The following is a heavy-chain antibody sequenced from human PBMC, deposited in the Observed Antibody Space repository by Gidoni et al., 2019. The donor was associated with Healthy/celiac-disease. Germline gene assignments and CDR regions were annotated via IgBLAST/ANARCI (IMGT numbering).Heavy chain of an antibody. CDR1: GFSLSTSGVG. V-gene: IGHV2-5*01. J-gene: IGHJ4*02. Sequence: QITLKESGPTLVKPTQTLTLTCTFSGFSLSTSGVGVGWIRQPPGKALEWLALIYWNDDKRYSPSLKSRLTITKDTSKNQVVLTMTNMDPVDTATYYCAHRRSVDTAFDYWGQGTLVTVSS. CDR2: IYWNDDK. CDR3: AHRRSVDTAFDY. D-gene: IGHD5-18*01.